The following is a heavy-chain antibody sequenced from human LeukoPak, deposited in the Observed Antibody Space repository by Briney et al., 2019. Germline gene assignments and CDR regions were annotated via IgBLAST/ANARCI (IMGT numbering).Heavy chain of an antibody. CDR1: GYTLTELS. Sequence: GASVKVSCKVSGYTLTELSMHWVRQAPGNGLEWMGGFDPEDGETIYAQKFQGRVTMTEDTSTDTAYMELSSLRSEDTAVYYCATAYGSRVTGYHLSSSFDYWGQGTLVTVSS. CDR2: FDPEDGET. J-gene: IGHJ4*02. CDR3: ATAYGSRVTGYHLSSSFDY. D-gene: IGHD3-9*01. V-gene: IGHV1-24*01.